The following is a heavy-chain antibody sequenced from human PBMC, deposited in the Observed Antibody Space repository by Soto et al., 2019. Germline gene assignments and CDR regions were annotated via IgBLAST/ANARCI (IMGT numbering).Heavy chain of an antibody. D-gene: IGHD3-3*01. CDR2: IYYSGST. J-gene: IGHJ6*02. Sequence: TSETLSLTCTVSGGSIISSSYYWVCIRQPPGKGLEWIGSIYYSGSTYYNPSLKSRVTISVDTSKNQFSLKLSSVTAADTAVYYCASITIFGVVIFPRYYYYGMDVWGQGTTVTVSS. V-gene: IGHV4-39*01. CDR1: GGSIISSSYY. CDR3: ASITIFGVVIFPRYYYYGMDV.